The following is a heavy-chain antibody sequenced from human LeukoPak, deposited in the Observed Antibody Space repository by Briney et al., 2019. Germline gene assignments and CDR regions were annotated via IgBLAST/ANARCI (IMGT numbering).Heavy chain of an antibody. CDR2: ISNSGGSA. J-gene: IGHJ3*02. Sequence: PGGSLRLSCVVSGFTFNDYAMSWVRQAPGKGLEWVSVISNSGGSAYYADSVKGRFTISRDNSKNTLYLQVNSLRVEDTAVYYCAKVLSSGYSDPYDAFDIWGQGTMVTVSS. CDR1: GFTFNDYA. V-gene: IGHV3-23*01. CDR3: AKVLSSGYSDPYDAFDI. D-gene: IGHD3-22*01.